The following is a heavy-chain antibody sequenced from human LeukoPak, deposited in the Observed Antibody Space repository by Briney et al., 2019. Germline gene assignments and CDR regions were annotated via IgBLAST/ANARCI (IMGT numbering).Heavy chain of an antibody. D-gene: IGHD7-27*01. Sequence: KASETLSLTCTVSGYSISSGYYWGWIRQPPGKGLEWIGSIYHSGSTYYNPSLKSRVTISVDTSKNQFSLKLSSVTAADTAVYYCARDNNWGSSDAFDIWGQGTMVTVSP. J-gene: IGHJ3*02. CDR2: IYHSGST. CDR1: GYSISSGYY. CDR3: ARDNNWGSSDAFDI. V-gene: IGHV4-38-2*02.